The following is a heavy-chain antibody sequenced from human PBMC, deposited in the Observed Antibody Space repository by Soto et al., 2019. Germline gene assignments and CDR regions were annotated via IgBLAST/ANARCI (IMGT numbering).Heavy chain of an antibody. CDR3: ARHLLTGQYYYYGMDV. J-gene: IGHJ6*02. CDR1: GYSFTSYW. D-gene: IGHD7-27*01. CDR2: IYPGDSDT. Sequence: GESLKISCKGSGYSFTSYWIGWVRQMPGKGLEWMGIIYPGDSDTRYSPSFQGQVTISADKSISTAYLQWSSLKASDTAMHYCARHLLTGQYYYYGMDVWGQGTTVTVSS. V-gene: IGHV5-51*01.